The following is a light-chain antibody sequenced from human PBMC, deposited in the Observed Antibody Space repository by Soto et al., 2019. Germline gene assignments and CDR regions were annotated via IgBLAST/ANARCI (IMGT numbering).Light chain of an antibody. CDR3: SSYTNSSSWV. Sequence: QSALTQPASVSGSPGQSITISCTGTSSDVGAYNYVSWYQQHSGKAPKLIIYEVTNRPSGVSNRFSPSKSGNTASLTIFGLQAEDEADYYCSSYTNSSSWVFGGGTNVTVL. V-gene: IGLV2-14*01. CDR1: SSDVGAYNY. CDR2: EVT. J-gene: IGLJ3*02.